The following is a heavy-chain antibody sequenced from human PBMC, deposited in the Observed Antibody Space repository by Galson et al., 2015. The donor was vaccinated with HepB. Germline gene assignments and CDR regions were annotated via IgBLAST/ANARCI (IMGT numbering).Heavy chain of an antibody. Sequence: LSLTCTVSGGSFNSGSYYWSWIRQPAGKGLEWIGRIYPSGSTNYNPSLKSRVTMSVDTSKNQFSLKLSSVTAADTAVYYCASARRGYCTNGVCYYYFDYWGQGTLVTVSS. V-gene: IGHV4-61*02. J-gene: IGHJ4*02. CDR2: IYPSGST. CDR3: ASARRGYCTNGVCYYYFDY. D-gene: IGHD2-8*01. CDR1: GGSFNSGSYY.